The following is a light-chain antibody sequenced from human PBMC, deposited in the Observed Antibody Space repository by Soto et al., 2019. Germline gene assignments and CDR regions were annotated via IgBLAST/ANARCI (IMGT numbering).Light chain of an antibody. CDR1: QSVSSS. V-gene: IGKV3-20*01. CDR3: QQYGSSLWT. CDR2: DAS. Sequence: ESVLTQSPGTLSLSPGERATLSCRASQSVSSSLAWYQQNPGQAPRLLIYDASNRATGIPARFSGSGSGTDFTLTISRLEPEDFAVYYCQQYGSSLWTFGQGTKVDIK. J-gene: IGKJ1*01.